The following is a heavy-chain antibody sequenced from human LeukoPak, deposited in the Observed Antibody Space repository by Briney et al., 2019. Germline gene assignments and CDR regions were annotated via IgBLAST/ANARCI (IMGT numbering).Heavy chain of an antibody. CDR2: IKSKTDGGTT. CDR1: GFTFSNAW. CDR3: TTNYDFWGGYGGDY. V-gene: IGHV3-15*01. D-gene: IGHD3-3*01. J-gene: IGHJ4*02. Sequence: GGSLRLSCAASGFTFSNAWMSWVRQAPRKGLEWVGRIKSKTDGGTTDYAAPVKGRFTISRDDSKNTLYLQMNSLKAEDTAVYYRTTNYDFWGGYGGDYWGQGALVIVSS.